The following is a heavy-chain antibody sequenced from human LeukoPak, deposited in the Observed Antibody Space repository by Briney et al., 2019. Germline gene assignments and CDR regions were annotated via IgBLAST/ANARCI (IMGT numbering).Heavy chain of an antibody. CDR1: GGSISSGGYS. D-gene: IGHD2-2*01. CDR3: AREVVASNLEGVTNWFDR. V-gene: IGHV4-30-2*01. CDR2: INHGGSA. J-gene: IGHJ5*02. Sequence: SETLSLTCSVSGGSISSGGYSWTWIRQPPGKGLEWIGYINHGGSAYYSPSLKGRLTISVDRSKNQFSLKLTSVTAADTAVYYCAREVVASNLEGVTNWFDRWGQGALVTVSP.